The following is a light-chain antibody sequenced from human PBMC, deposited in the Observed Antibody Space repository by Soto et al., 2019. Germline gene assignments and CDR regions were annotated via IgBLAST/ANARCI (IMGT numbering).Light chain of an antibody. CDR2: EVN. Sequence: QSALTQPPSASGSPGQSVTISCTGTSSDVGGYDYVSWYQQHPGKAPKLMIYEVNKRPSGVPDRFSGSKSGNTASLTVSGLQAEDEADYYCSSYAGSNNYVFGTATKLTVL. V-gene: IGLV2-8*01. CDR3: SSYAGSNNYV. CDR1: SSDVGGYDY. J-gene: IGLJ1*01.